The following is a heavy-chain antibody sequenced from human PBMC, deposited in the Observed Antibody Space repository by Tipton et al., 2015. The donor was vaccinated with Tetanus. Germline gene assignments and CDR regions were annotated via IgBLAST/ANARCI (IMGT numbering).Heavy chain of an antibody. CDR2: LYYSGPT. J-gene: IGHJ3*02. V-gene: IGHV4-39*01. CDR3: ARHSLKLGMWAFDI. D-gene: IGHD7-27*01. CDR1: GGSISTTSDY. Sequence: TLSLTCTVSGGSISTTSDYWGWIRQPPGTGLEWIGSLYYSGPTYYNPSLKSRLTISVDTSKNQFSLRLISVTASDTAVYFCARHSLKLGMWAFDIWGRGTLVTVSS.